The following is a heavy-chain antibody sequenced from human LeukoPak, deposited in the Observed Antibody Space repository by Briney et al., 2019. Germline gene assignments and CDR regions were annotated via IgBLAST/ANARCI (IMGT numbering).Heavy chain of an antibody. J-gene: IGHJ4*02. CDR1: GGTFSSYA. D-gene: IGHD6-13*01. CDR2: IIPILGIA. V-gene: IGHV1-69*04. Sequence: SVKVSCKASGGTFSSYAISWVRQAPGQGLEWMGRIIPILGIANYAQKFQGRVTITADKSTSTAYMELSSLRSEDTAVYYCARDRGIAAAGNDYWGQGTLVTVSS. CDR3: ARDRGIAAAGNDY.